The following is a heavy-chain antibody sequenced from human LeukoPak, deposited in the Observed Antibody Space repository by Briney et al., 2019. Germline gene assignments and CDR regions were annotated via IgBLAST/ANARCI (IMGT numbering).Heavy chain of an antibody. J-gene: IGHJ4*02. CDR3: ARVATLNWNYYDY. V-gene: IGHV3-74*01. D-gene: IGHD1-1*01. Sequence: GGSLRLSCAASGFTFSSHWMHWVRQAPGKGLVWVSRINSDGSSISYADSVKGRFTISRDNAKNTLYLQMNSLRAEDMAVYYCARVATLNWNYYDYWGQGTLVTVSS. CDR2: INSDGSSI. CDR1: GFTFSSHW.